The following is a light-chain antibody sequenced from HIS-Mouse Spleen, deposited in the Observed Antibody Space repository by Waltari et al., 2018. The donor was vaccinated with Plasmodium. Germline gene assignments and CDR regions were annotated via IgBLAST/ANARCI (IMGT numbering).Light chain of an antibody. CDR1: SGSVSTSYY. V-gene: IGLV8-61*01. J-gene: IGLJ2*01. CDR3: VLYMGSGTVV. Sequence: QTVVTQAPSFSVSPGGTVTLTCGLSSGSVSTSYYPSWYQQTPGQAPRTLIYSTNTRSSGVTDRFSGAIIGNKAALTITGAQADEEADYYCVLYMGSGTVVFGGGTKLTVL. CDR2: STN.